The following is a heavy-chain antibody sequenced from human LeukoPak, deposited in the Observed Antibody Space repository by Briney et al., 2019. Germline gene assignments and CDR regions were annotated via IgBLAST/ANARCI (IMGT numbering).Heavy chain of an antibody. D-gene: IGHD2-2*01. V-gene: IGHV4-39*01. Sequence: SETLSLTCTVSGGSISSSSYYWGWIRRPPGKGLEWIGSIYYSGSTYYNPSLKSRVTISVDTSKNQFSLKLSSVTAADTAVYYCARRNVVVPAAINAFDIWGQGTMVTVSS. CDR1: GGSISSSSYY. CDR3: ARRNVVVPAAINAFDI. J-gene: IGHJ3*02. CDR2: IYYSGST.